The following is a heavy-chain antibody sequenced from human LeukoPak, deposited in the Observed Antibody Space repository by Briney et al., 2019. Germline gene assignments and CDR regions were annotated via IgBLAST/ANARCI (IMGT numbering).Heavy chain of an antibody. CDR1: GYTFTSYY. D-gene: IGHD3-22*01. V-gene: IGHV1-46*01. CDR3: ARASGNYYDSSGYNDAVDM. J-gene: IGHJ3*02. Sequence: ASVKVSCKASGYTFTSYYMHWVRQAPGQGLEWMGLINPSGGSTSYAQKFQGRVTMTRDMSTSTVYMELSSLRSEDTAVYYCARASGNYYDSSGYNDAVDMWGQGTMVTVSS. CDR2: INPSGGST.